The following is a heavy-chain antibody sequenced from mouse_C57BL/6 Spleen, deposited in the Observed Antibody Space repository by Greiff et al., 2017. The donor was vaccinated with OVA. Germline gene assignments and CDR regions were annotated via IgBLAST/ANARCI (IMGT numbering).Heavy chain of an antibody. CDR3: ARLPLITPGRAWFAY. D-gene: IGHD1-1*01. CDR1: GFSLTSYA. V-gene: IGHV2-9-1*01. Sequence: VKLQESGPGLVAPSQSLSITCTVSGFSLTSYAISWVRQPPGKGLEWLGVIWTGGGTNYNSALKSRLSISKDNSKSQVFLKMNSLQTDDTARYYCARLPLITPGRAWFAYWGQGTLVTVSA. CDR2: IWTGGGT. J-gene: IGHJ3*01.